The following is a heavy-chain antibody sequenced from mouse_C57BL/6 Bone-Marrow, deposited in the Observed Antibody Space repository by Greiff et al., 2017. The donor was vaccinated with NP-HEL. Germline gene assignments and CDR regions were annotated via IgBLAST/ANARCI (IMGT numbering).Heavy chain of an antibody. Sequence: QVQLQQSGAELVKPGASVKLSCKASGYTFTEYTIHWVKQRSGQGLEWIGWFYPGSGSLKYNEKFKDKATLTADKSSSTVYMDLSRLTSEVSAVYFCARHGDYFGSSYGYVDFWGTGTTVTVSS. J-gene: IGHJ1*03. CDR3: ARHGDYFGSSYGYVDF. D-gene: IGHD1-1*01. CDR1: GYTFTEYT. CDR2: FYPGSGSL. V-gene: IGHV1-62-2*01.